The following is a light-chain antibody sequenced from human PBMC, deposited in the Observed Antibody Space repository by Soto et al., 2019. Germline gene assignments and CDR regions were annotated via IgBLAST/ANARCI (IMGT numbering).Light chain of an antibody. CDR3: SSYTSDSSYV. J-gene: IGLJ1*01. CDR1: SSDVGLYDY. V-gene: IGLV2-14*01. Sequence: QSVLTQPASVSGSPGQSITISCTGTSSDVGLYDYVSWYQQHPCKAPQLMIYAVSNRPSGVSNRFSASKSRNTASLFISGLQAEDEADYYCSSYTSDSSYVFGSGTKVTVL. CDR2: AVS.